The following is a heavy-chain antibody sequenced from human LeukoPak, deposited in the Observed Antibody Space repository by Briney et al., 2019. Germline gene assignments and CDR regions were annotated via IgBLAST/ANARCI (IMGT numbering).Heavy chain of an antibody. V-gene: IGHV3-43*02. CDR3: AKDRGYYDSSGYQED. CDR2: ISGDGGST. CDR1: GFTFDDYA. D-gene: IGHD3-22*01. Sequence: GGSLRLSCAASGFTFDDYAMHWVRQAPGKGLEWVSLISGDGGSTYHADSVKGRFTISRDNSKNSLYLQMNSLRTEDTALYYCAKDRGYYDSSGYQEDWGQGTLVTVSS. J-gene: IGHJ4*02.